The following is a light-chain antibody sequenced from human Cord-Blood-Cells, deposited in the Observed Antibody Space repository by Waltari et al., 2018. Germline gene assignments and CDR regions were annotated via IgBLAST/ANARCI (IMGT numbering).Light chain of an antibody. J-gene: IGLJ3*02. V-gene: IGLV2-14*01. CDR2: EVS. CDR3: SSYTSSSTLV. CDR1: SRAVGGYNS. Sequence: QSALTQPASVSGSPGQSIPISCTGTSRAVGGYNSVPWYHHHPGKAPKLMIYEVSNRPSGVSNRFSGSKSGNTASLTISGLQAEDEADYYCSSYTSSSTLVFGGGTKLTVL.